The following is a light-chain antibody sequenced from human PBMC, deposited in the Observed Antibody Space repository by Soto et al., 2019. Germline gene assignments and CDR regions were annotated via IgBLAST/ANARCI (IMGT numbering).Light chain of an antibody. Sequence: QSALTQPPSVSRSPGQSVTISCTGTSSDVGGYNRVSWFQQPPGTAPKLMIYEVNNRPSGVPDRFSASKSGNTASLTISGLQAEDEADYYCSSYTSGSTPVVFGGGTKLTVL. V-gene: IGLV2-18*02. CDR2: EVN. J-gene: IGLJ2*01. CDR3: SSYTSGSTPVV. CDR1: SSDVGGYNR.